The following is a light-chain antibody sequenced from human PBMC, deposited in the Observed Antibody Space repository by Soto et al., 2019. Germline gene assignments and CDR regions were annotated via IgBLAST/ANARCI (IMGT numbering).Light chain of an antibody. J-gene: IGLJ3*02. CDR3: QSYDSSLRAWV. Sequence: QPVLTQPPSVSGAPGQRVTISCTGSSSNIGAGYDVLWYQQLPGTAPKLLISGDNDRPSGVSDRFSGSKSGTSASLAITGLQAEHEADYYCQSYDSSLRAWVFGGGTKLTVL. CDR1: SSNIGAGYD. V-gene: IGLV1-40*01. CDR2: GDN.